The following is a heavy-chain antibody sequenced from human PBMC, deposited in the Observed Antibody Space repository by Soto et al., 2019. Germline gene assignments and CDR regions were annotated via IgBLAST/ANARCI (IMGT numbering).Heavy chain of an antibody. CDR2: ISYSGTT. CDR3: ARHVNSSSYFDL. CDR1: GDSINSSDYY. D-gene: IGHD6-13*01. J-gene: IGHJ4*02. V-gene: IGHV4-39*01. Sequence: SETLSLTCTVSGDSINSSDYYWGWIRQPPGKGLEWIGSISYSGTTYYNPSLKSRVTISVDPSKTHFSLRLTSLTAPDTALYYWARHVNSSSYFDLCGQGSPVTVSS.